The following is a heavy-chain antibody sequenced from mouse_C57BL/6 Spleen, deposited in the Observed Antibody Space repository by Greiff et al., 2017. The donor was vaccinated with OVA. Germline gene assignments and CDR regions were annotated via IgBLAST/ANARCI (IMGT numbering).Heavy chain of an antibody. D-gene: IGHD1-2*01. J-gene: IGHJ4*01. Sequence: QVQLQQSGAELVRPGASVTLSCKASGYTFTDYDMHWVKQTPVHGLEWIGAIDPETGGTAYNQKFKGKAILTADKSSSTAYMELRSLTSEDSAVDYCTRKESHYYESCDAMDYWGQGTSVTVSA. CDR1: GYTFTDYD. CDR2: IDPETGGT. CDR3: TRKESHYYESCDAMDY. V-gene: IGHV1-15*01.